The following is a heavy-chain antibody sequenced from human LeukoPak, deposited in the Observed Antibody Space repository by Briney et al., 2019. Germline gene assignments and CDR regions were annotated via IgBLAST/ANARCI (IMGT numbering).Heavy chain of an antibody. D-gene: IGHD4-23*01. CDR2: IYYSGST. J-gene: IGHJ4*02. V-gene: IGHV4-31*03. Sequence: PSQTLSLTCTVSGGSISSGGYYWSWIRQPPGKGLEWIGYIYYSGSTYYNPSLKSRVTISVDTSKNQFSLNLSSVTAADTAVYYCASDYDGNGGFDYWGQGTPVTVSS. CDR3: ASDYDGNGGFDY. CDR1: GGSISSGGYY.